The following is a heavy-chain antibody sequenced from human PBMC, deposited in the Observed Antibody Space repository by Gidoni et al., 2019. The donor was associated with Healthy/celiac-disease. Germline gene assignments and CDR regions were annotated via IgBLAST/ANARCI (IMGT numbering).Heavy chain of an antibody. CDR2: IRYDGSNK. V-gene: IGHV3-30*02. D-gene: IGHD4-17*01. CDR3: AKDADYGDYLFDY. J-gene: IGHJ4*02. CDR1: GFTFSSYG. Sequence: QVQLVESGGGVVQPGGSLRLSCAASGFTFSSYGMHWVRQAPGKGLGWVAFIRYDGSNKYYADSVKGRFTISRDNSKNTLYLQMNSLRAEDTAVYYCAKDADYGDYLFDYWGQGTLVTVSS.